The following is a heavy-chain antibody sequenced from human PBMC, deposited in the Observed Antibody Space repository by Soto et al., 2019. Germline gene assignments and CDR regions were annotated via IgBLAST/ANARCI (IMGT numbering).Heavy chain of an antibody. Sequence: GGSLRLSCAASGFTFSSYAMHWVRQAPGKGLEWVAVISYDGSNKYYADSVKGRFTISRDNSKNTLYLQMNSLRAEDTAVYYCAREASDSEWELLYYYYGMDVWGQGTTVTVSS. CDR2: ISYDGSNK. V-gene: IGHV3-30*04. CDR1: GFTFSSYA. D-gene: IGHD1-26*01. CDR3: AREASDSEWELLYYYYGMDV. J-gene: IGHJ6*02.